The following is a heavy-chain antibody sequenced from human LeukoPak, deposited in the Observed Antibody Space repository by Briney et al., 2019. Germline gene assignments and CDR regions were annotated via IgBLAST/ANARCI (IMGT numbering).Heavy chain of an antibody. V-gene: IGHV4-39*01. Sequence: PSETLSLTCTVSGGSISSSSYYWGWIRQPPGKGLEWIGSIYYSGSTYYNPSLKSRVTISVDTSKNQFSLKLSSVTAADTAVYYCARHGGSMVRGVIYFDYWGQGTLVTVSS. CDR2: IYYSGST. J-gene: IGHJ4*02. CDR3: ARHGGSMVRGVIYFDY. D-gene: IGHD3-10*01. CDR1: GGSISSSSYY.